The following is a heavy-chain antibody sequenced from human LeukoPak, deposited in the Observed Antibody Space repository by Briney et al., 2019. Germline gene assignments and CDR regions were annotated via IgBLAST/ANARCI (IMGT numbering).Heavy chain of an antibody. V-gene: IGHV4-59*01. J-gene: IGHJ3*02. CDR2: IYYSGST. Sequence: SETLSLTCTVSGGSISSYYWSWIRQPPGKGLEWIGYIYYSGSTNYNPSLKSRVAISVDTSKNQFSLKLSSVTAADTAVYYCARDLGCGGDCYAFDIWGQGTMVTVSS. CDR1: GGSISSYY. CDR3: ARDLGCGGDCYAFDI. D-gene: IGHD2-21*02.